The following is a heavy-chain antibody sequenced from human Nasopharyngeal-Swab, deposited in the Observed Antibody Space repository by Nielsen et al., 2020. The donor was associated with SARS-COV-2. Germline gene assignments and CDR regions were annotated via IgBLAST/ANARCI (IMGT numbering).Heavy chain of an antibody. CDR3: VRCIAAAGPYYYYMDV. Sequence: SETLSLTCTVSGGSISSSSYYWGWIRQPPGKGLEWIGSIYYSGSTNYNPSLKSRVTISVDTSKNQFSLKLSSVTAADTAVYYCVRCIAAAGPYYYYMDVWGKGTTVTVSS. J-gene: IGHJ6*03. CDR2: IYYSGST. D-gene: IGHD6-13*01. V-gene: IGHV4-39*07. CDR1: GGSISSSSYY.